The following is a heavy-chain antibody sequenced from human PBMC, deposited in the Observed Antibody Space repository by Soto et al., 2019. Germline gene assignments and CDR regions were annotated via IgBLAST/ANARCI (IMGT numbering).Heavy chain of an antibody. D-gene: IGHD6-19*01. J-gene: IGHJ3*01. CDR1: GFTVSSNF. Sequence: EVQLVESGGGLVQPGGSLRLSCAASGFTVSSNFMSWVRQAPGKGLEWVSLIYSGGGTDYADSVKGRFTISRDKSKQTLFLQMNSLRAELTAVYYCARDSGGSTLDAFDLWGRGTMVTVSS. CDR2: IYSGGGT. CDR3: ARDSGGSTLDAFDL. V-gene: IGHV3-66*01.